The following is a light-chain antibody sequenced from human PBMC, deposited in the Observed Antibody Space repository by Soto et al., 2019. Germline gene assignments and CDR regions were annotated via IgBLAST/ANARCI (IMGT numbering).Light chain of an antibody. V-gene: IGLV1-47*02. J-gene: IGLJ2*01. CDR2: LNN. Sequence: QSVLTQPPSASGTPGQRVSISCSGTNSNIGGNYVYWYQHVPGKAPKLLISLNNQRPSGVPDRFSGSKSGTSASLAISGLRYEDEAHYYCAAWDDSLSGPVFGGGTKVTVL. CDR1: NSNIGGNY. CDR3: AAWDDSLSGPV.